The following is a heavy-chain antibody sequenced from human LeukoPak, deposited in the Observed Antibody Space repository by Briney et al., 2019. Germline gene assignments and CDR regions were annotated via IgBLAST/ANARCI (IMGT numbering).Heavy chain of an antibody. V-gene: IGHV4-39*01. CDR2: IFHSGST. Sequence: PSETLSLTCTVSGGSISSSSFYRGWIRQPPGKGLEWIGSIFHSGSTYYNPSLKSRVTISVDTSKNQFSLKLSSVTAADTAVYYCASHDYYGSGSYYNFDYWGQGTLVTVSS. CDR3: ASHDYYGSGSYYNFDY. J-gene: IGHJ4*02. D-gene: IGHD3-10*01. CDR1: GGSISSSSFY.